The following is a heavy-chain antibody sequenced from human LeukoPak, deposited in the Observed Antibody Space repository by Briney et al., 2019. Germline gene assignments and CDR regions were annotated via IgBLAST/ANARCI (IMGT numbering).Heavy chain of an antibody. Sequence: GGSLRLSCAASGFTFSSYAMSWVRQAPGKGLEWVSAISGSGGSTYYADSVKGRFTISRDNSKNTLYLQMNSLRAEDTAVYYCAKAELLSFGESEYYLDYWGQGTLV. J-gene: IGHJ4*02. CDR2: ISGSGGST. D-gene: IGHD3-10*01. V-gene: IGHV3-23*01. CDR1: GFTFSSYA. CDR3: AKAELLSFGESEYYLDY.